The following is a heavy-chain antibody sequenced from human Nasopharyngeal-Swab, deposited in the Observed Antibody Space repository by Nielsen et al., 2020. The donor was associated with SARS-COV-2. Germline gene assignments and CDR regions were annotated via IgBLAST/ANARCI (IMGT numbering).Heavy chain of an antibody. CDR1: GFTFSSYA. CDR2: ISYDGSNK. Sequence: GSLRLSCAASGFTFSSYAMHWVRQAPGKGLEWVAVISYDGSNKYYADSVKGRFTISRDNSKNTLYLQMNSLRAEDTAVYYCARDGSLRYYYDSSGYRYFDYWGQGTLVTVSS. V-gene: IGHV3-30*04. D-gene: IGHD3-22*01. CDR3: ARDGSLRYYYDSSGYRYFDY. J-gene: IGHJ4*02.